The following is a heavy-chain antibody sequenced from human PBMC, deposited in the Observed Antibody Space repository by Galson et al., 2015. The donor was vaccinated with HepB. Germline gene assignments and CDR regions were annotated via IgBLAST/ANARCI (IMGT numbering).Heavy chain of an antibody. CDR2: IDWDDDK. CDR3: ARGVRMVYVDFLGYYGMDV. D-gene: IGHD2-8*01. J-gene: IGHJ6*02. CDR1: GFSLSTSGMC. Sequence: PALVKPTQTLTLTCTFSGFSLSTSGMCVSWIRQPPGKALEWLALIDWDDDKYYSTSLETRLTISKDTSKNQVVLTMTNMGPVDTATYYCARGVRMVYVDFLGYYGMDVWGQGTTVTVSS. V-gene: IGHV2-70*01.